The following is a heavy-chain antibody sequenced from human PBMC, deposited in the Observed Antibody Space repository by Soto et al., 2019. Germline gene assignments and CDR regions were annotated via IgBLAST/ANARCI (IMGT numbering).Heavy chain of an antibody. CDR1: GGSISSGGYY. CDR3: ARDSHYDCWSGPSRGYYYCGMDV. J-gene: IGHJ6*02. D-gene: IGHD3-3*01. CDR2: IYYSGST. V-gene: IGHV4-31*03. Sequence: QVQLQESGPGLVKPSQTLSLTCTVSGGSISSGGYYWSWIRQHPGKGREWIGYIYYSGSTYYNPSLKSRVTISVDTSNNQFSLKLSSVTAADTAVYYCARDSHYDCWSGPSRGYYYCGMDVWGQGTTVTVSS.